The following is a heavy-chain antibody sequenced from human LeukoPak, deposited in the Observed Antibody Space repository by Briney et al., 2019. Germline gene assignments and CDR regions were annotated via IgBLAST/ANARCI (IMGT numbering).Heavy chain of an antibody. CDR1: SDSNSSSGYY. J-gene: IGHJ4*02. CDR2: INHGGIT. Sequence: SETLSLTCTVSSDSNSSSGYYWGWIRQTPGKGLEWIGSINHGGITYYNPSLKSRVTISVDTSKNQFSLKLSSVTAADTAVYYCGRDRPTGYYDYWGQGTLVTVSS. CDR3: GRDRPTGYYDY. D-gene: IGHD3-10*01. V-gene: IGHV4-39*07.